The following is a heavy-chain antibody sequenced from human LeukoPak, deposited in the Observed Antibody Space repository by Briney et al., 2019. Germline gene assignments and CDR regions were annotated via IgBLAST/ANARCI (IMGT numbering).Heavy chain of an antibody. V-gene: IGHV5-51*01. J-gene: IGHJ4*02. D-gene: IGHD5-24*01. CDR1: GYNFFSNYW. CDR2: LYPGDSES. Sequence: GESLKISCKAYGYNFFSNYWIAWVRQIPGKGLEWVGILYPGDSESRYSPSFQGQVTISADNSISTAYLQWSSLRASDTAMYYCARASRDGYNQNFDYWGQGTLVTVSS. CDR3: ARASRDGYNQNFDY.